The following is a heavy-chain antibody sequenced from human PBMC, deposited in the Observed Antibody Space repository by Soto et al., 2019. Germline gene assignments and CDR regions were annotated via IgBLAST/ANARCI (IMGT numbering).Heavy chain of an antibody. CDR3: ARAPMVLTRSYFDY. D-gene: IGHD3-22*01. CDR1: DGSISNFY. J-gene: IGHJ4*02. CDR2: ISSSGNT. V-gene: IGHV4-59*01. Sequence: PXETLSLTCTVSDGSISNFYWSWIRQPPGKGPEWIGYISSSGNTNYNPSLKSRVSISVDTSKNQFSLNLTSVTAADTAVYYCARAPMVLTRSYFDYWGQGTPVTVSS.